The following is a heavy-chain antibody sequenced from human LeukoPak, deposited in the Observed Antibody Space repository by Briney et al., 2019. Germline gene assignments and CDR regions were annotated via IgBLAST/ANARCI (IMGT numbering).Heavy chain of an antibody. CDR3: ARVPGGNSVDY. V-gene: IGHV4-31*11. CDR1: GGSFSGYY. D-gene: IGHD4-23*01. J-gene: IGHJ4*02. Sequence: SETLSLTCAVYGGSFSGYYWSWIRQHPGKGLEWIGYVYFSGSTYYNPSLKSRVTISVDTSKNQFSLKLSSVTAADTAVYYCARVPGGNSVDYWGQGTLVTVSS. CDR2: VYFSGST.